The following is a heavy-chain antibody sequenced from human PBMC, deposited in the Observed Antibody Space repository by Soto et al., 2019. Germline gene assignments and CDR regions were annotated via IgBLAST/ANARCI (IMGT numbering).Heavy chain of an antibody. J-gene: IGHJ4*02. CDR2: IKTKVEGGTM. Sequence: EVQLVESGGGFVEPGGSLRLSCVGSGLTLSHAWMTWVRQAPGKGLEWVGRIKTKVEGGTMDYAAPVKGRFSVSRDDSETPYYLHMSSLHSEDTAIYYCVADLPGVRTNWGFDYWGQGTLVTVSS. CDR1: GLTLSHAW. CDR3: VADLPGVRTNWGFDY. D-gene: IGHD7-27*01. V-gene: IGHV3-15*07.